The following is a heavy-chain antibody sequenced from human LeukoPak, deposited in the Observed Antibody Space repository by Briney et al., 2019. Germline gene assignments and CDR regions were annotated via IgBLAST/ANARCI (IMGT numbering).Heavy chain of an antibody. CDR2: IKQDGSQK. Sequence: PGGSLRLSCAASGFTFSNYWMTWVRQAPGRGLEWVASIKQDGSQKFYVDSVKGRFTISRDNAKNSLYLQMNSLRAEDTAVYYCTRDKRYNWNTHDAFDIWGQGTMVTASA. V-gene: IGHV3-7*01. CDR3: TRDKRYNWNTHDAFDI. CDR1: GFTFSNYW. J-gene: IGHJ3*02. D-gene: IGHD1/OR15-1a*01.